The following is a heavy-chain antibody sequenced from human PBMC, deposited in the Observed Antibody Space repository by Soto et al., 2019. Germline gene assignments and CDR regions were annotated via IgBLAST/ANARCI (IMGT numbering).Heavy chain of an antibody. J-gene: IGHJ6*02. CDR1: GGSVSSGSYY. V-gene: IGHV4-61*01. Sequence: QVQLQESGPGLVKPSETLSLTCTVSGGSVSSGSYYWSWIRQPPGKGLEWIGYIYYSGSTNYDPSLKSRVPISVDTSKNPSSLKLSSVTAADTAVYYCARDPDYYYGMDVWGQGTTVTVSS. CDR2: IYYSGST. CDR3: ARDPDYYYGMDV.